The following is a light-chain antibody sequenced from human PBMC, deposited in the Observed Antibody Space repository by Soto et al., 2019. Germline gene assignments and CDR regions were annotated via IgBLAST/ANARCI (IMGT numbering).Light chain of an antibody. J-gene: IGKJ4*01. CDR3: QQYVSSPLT. Sequence: EIVMTQSPATLSVSPGERATLACGASQSVRNYLAWYQQKPGQAPRLLIYDTSSRATGIPDRFSGSGPGTDFTLTISRLEPEDFAVYYCQQYVSSPLTFGGGTKVDI. V-gene: IGKV3D-20*01. CDR2: DTS. CDR1: QSVRNY.